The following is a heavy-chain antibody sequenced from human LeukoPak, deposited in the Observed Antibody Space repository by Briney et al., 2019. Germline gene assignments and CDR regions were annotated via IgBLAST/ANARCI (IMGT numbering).Heavy chain of an antibody. J-gene: IGHJ3*02. Sequence: GGSLRLSCAASGFTFSSDGMHWVRQAPGKGLGWVAVIWYDGSNKYYADSVKGRFTISRDNSKNTLYLQMNSLRAEDTAVYDCARDGYCGGDCYSVGAFDIWGQGTMVTVSS. CDR2: IWYDGSNK. CDR3: ARDGYCGGDCYSVGAFDI. D-gene: IGHD2-21*01. V-gene: IGHV3-33*01. CDR1: GFTFSSDG.